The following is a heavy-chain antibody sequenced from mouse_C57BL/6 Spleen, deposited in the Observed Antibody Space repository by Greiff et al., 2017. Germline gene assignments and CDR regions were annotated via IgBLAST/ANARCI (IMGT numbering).Heavy chain of an antibody. CDR2: INPYNGDT. J-gene: IGHJ3*01. Sequence: EVQLQQSGPELVKPGASVKISCKASGYSFTGYFMNWVMQSHGKSLEWIGRINPYNGDTFYNQKFKGKATLTVDKSSSTAHMELRSLTSDDSAVYYCASCAWFAYWGQGTLVTVSA. CDR1: GYSFTGYF. V-gene: IGHV1-20*01. CDR3: ASCAWFAY.